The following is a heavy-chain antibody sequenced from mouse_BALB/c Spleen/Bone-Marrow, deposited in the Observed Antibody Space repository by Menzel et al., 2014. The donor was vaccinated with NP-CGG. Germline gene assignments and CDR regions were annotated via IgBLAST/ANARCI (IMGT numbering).Heavy chain of an antibody. CDR1: GYTFTDHA. V-gene: IGHV1S137*01. CDR2: ISGYYGDA. J-gene: IGHJ4*01. D-gene: IGHD2-14*01. CDR3: AKSAKVRNAMDY. Sequence: QVQLQQPGAKLVRPGVSVKISCKGSGYTFTDHAIHWVKRSHAKSLEWIGVISGYYGDAIYNQKFNGKATMTVDKSSSTAYMELAKLTSEDSDIYSGAKSAKVRNAMDYWGQGTSVTVSS.